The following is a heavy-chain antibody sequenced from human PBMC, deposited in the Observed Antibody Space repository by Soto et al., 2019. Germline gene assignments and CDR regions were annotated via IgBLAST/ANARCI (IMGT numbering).Heavy chain of an antibody. J-gene: IGHJ4*02. D-gene: IGHD6-13*01. V-gene: IGHV3-30-3*01. CDR2: MSNDGSNK. CDR1: GFTFSSFA. Sequence: QVQLVESGGGVVQPGRSLRLSWAASGFTFSSFAMHWVRQAPGNGLEWVAIMSNDGSNKYYADSVKGRFTISRDNSKNTLYLQMNSLRAEDTAVYYCARGYSSSSAAFDYWGQGTLVTVSS. CDR3: ARGYSSSSAAFDY.